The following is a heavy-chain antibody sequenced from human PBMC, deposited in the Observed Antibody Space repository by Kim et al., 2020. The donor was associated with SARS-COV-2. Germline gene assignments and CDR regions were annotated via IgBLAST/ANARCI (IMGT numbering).Heavy chain of an antibody. Sequence: GGSLRLSCAASGFIVSNNYMSWVRQAPGKGLEWVSLIFSGGTTYYADSVKGRFTISRDNSKNTLYLQMNSLRAEDTAVYYCAYTGCSGASCYGQYVFDIWGQGTMVTVSS. CDR3: AYTGCSGASCYGQYVFDI. CDR2: IFSGGTT. J-gene: IGHJ3*02. CDR1: GFIVSNNY. V-gene: IGHV3-53*01. D-gene: IGHD2-15*01.